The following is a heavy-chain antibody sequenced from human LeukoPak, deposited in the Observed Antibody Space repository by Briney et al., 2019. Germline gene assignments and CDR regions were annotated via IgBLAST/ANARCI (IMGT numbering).Heavy chain of an antibody. J-gene: IGHJ4*02. CDR3: TRDLSGHYSIDY. CDR2: ISNNGRNK. CDR1: GFTFSSYA. D-gene: IGHD3-22*01. Sequence: GRSLRLSCAASGFTFSSYAIHWVRQAPGKGLEWVAFISNNGRNKDYADSVKGRFTISRDNSKNALYLQINSLRPEDTVVYYCTRDLSGHYSIDYWGQGTLVIVSS. V-gene: IGHV3-30*04.